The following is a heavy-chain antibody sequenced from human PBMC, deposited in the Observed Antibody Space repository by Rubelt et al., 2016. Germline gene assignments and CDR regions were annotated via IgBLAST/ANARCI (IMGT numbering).Heavy chain of an antibody. V-gene: IGHV3-21*01. CDR3: ARDYDSSGYYYVVGY. Sequence: EYVSSISSSSTNVHFADSVKGRFSISRDNAKDSLYLQMNSLRVEDTAVHYCARDYDSSGYYYVVGYWGQGTLVTVSS. D-gene: IGHD3-22*01. CDR2: ISSSSTNV. J-gene: IGHJ4*02.